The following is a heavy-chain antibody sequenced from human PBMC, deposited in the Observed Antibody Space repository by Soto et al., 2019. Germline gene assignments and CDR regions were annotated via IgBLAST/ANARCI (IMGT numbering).Heavy chain of an antibody. D-gene: IGHD2-2*01. CDR3: ARHKGLGYCISTSCYAYWYFDL. V-gene: IGHV4-39*01. J-gene: IGHJ2*01. CDR1: GGSISSSSYY. CDR2: IYYSGST. Sequence: SETLSLTCTVSGGSISSSSYYWGWIRQPPGKGLEWIGSIYYSGSTYYNPSLKSRVTISVDTSKNQFSLKLSSVTAADTAVYYCARHKGLGYCISTSCYAYWYFDLWGRGTLVTVSS.